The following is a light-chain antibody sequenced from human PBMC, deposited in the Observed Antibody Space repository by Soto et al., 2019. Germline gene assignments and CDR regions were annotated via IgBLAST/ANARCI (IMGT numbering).Light chain of an antibody. Sequence: EIVLTQSPDTLSFSPGDRVTLSCRASQSLSSTYLAWYQHKPGQAPRLLIYGGSSRATGIPDRFSGSGSGTDVTLTISRLEHDDFAVYYCHQYGTTPALTFGGGTKVEIE. CDR2: GGS. V-gene: IGKV3-20*01. CDR1: QSLSSTY. J-gene: IGKJ4*01. CDR3: HQYGTTPALT.